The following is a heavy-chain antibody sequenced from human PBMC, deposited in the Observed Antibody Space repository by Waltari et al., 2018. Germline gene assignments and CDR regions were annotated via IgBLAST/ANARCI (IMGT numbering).Heavy chain of an antibody. CDR2: IKPDGSEK. CDR1: GFTFSNYW. D-gene: IGHD3-10*01. V-gene: IGHV3-7*01. CDR3: VQGGFYYAD. Sequence: EVQVVASGGGLVQPGGSLRPSCVASGFTFSNYWMSGVRQAPGKGREWVANIKPDGSEKNHVDSVKGRFTISRDNAKNSLYLQMNSLRAEDTAVYYCVQGGFYYADWGQGTLVTVSS. J-gene: IGHJ4*02.